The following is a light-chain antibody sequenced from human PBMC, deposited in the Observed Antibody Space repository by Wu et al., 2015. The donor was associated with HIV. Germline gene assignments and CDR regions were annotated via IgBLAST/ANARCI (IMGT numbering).Light chain of an antibody. CDR2: DAS. Sequence: DIQMTQSPSSLSASIGDRVTITCRASHNIRNYLNWYQQKPRKAPKLLIFDASTLHTGVPSRFSGNASATDFTLTISSLQPEDSATYYCQQSHTFPPITFGQGTRLEIK. CDR3: QQSHTFPPIT. CDR1: HNIRNY. J-gene: IGKJ5*01. V-gene: IGKV1-39*01.